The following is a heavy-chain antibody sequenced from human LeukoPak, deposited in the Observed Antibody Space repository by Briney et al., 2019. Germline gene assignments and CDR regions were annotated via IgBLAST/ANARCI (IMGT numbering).Heavy chain of an antibody. CDR2: FYYTGST. Sequence: SETLSLTCTVSGGSMNSNSYYWGWIRQPPGVGLEWIGSFYYTGSTYYNPSLKSRVTISADTSKNQFSLKLSSVAAADTAVYYCARGYTAGWIPYDYWGQGTLVTVSS. CDR1: GGSMNSNSYY. J-gene: IGHJ4*02. CDR3: ARGYTAGWIPYDY. D-gene: IGHD5-18*01. V-gene: IGHV4-39*01.